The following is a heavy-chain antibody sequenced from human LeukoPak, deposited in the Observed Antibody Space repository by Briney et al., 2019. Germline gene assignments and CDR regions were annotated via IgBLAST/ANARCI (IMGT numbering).Heavy chain of an antibody. CDR1: GFTVSFYA. CDR2: IAGGGSST. D-gene: IGHD5-12*01. J-gene: IGHJ4*02. CDR3: AKGSGATDY. V-gene: IGHV3-23*01. Sequence: GGSLRLSCAASGFTVSFYAMSWVRQAPGKGLEWVSVIAGGGSSTYYADSVKGRFTIFRDNSKNTLYLQMNSLRVEDTAVYYCAKGSGATDYWGQGTLVIVSS.